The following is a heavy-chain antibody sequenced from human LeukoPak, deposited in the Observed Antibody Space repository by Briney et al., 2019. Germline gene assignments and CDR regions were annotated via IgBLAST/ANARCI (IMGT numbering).Heavy chain of an antibody. D-gene: IGHD2/OR15-2a*01. Sequence: ASVKVSCKASGYSFTAFYIHWVRQAPGQGLEWMGWINPNTGGTSHAQKFQDRVTMTRDTSTNTAYMELSRLRSDDTAVYYCARTFYDTLDSDAFDFWGQGTMVIVSS. CDR1: GYSFTAFY. CDR2: INPNTGGT. J-gene: IGHJ3*01. V-gene: IGHV1-2*02. CDR3: ARTFYDTLDSDAFDF.